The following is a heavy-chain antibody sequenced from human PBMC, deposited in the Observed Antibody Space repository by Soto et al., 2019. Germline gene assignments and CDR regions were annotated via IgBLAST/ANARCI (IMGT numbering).Heavy chain of an antibody. CDR2: ISGSGGST. D-gene: IGHD6-13*01. J-gene: IGHJ6*02. Sequence: GGSLRLSSAASGFTFSSYAMSWVRQAPGKGLEWVSAISGSGGSTYYADSVKGRFTISRDNSKNTLYLQMNSLRAEDTAVYYCAKDIRDLQQRKPHYYYYGMDVWGQGTTVTVSS. CDR1: GFTFSSYA. V-gene: IGHV3-23*01. CDR3: AKDIRDLQQRKPHYYYYGMDV.